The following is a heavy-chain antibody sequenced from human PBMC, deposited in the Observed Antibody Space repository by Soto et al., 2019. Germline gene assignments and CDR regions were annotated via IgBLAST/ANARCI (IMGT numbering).Heavy chain of an antibody. J-gene: IGHJ3*02. CDR2: IIPIFGTA. D-gene: IGHD3-22*01. Sequence: QVQLVQSGAEVKKPGSSVKVSCKASGGTFSSYAISWVRQAPGQGLEWMGGIIPIFGTANYAQKFQGRVTITADESTSTAYMELSSLRSEDTAVYYCARVGYYYDSSGAYDAFDIWGQGTMVTVSS. CDR3: ARVGYYYDSSGAYDAFDI. V-gene: IGHV1-69*01. CDR1: GGTFSSYA.